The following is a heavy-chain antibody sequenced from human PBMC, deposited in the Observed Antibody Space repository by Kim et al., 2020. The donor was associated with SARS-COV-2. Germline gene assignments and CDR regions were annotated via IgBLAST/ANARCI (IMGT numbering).Heavy chain of an antibody. D-gene: IGHD3-10*02. V-gene: IGHV3-48*02. Sequence: ADSVKGRFTISRDNAKNAVSLQMDSLRDEDTAVYYCARDANDGAYMFWFDSWGQGTLVTVSS. J-gene: IGHJ5*01. CDR3: ARDANDGAYMFWFDS.